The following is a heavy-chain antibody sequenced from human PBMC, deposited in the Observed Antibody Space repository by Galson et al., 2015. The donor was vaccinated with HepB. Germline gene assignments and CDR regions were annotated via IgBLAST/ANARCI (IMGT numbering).Heavy chain of an antibody. CDR3: AKGSGRYYYDSSGYFSF. D-gene: IGHD3-22*01. J-gene: IGHJ4*02. V-gene: IGHV3-30*18. CDR2: ISYDGSNK. CDR1: GFTFSSYG. Sequence: SLRLSCAASGFTFSSYGMHWVRQAPGKGLEWVAVISYDGSNKYYADSVKGRFTISRDNSKNTLYLQMNSLRAEDTAVYYCAKGSGRYYYDSSGYFSFWGQGTLVTVSS.